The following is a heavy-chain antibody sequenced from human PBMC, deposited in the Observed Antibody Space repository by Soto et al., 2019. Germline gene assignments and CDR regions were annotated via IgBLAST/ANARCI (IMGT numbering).Heavy chain of an antibody. V-gene: IGHV3-21*01. D-gene: IGHD2-21*01. Sequence: GGSLRLSCAASGFTFSSYSMNWVRQVPGKGLEWVSSISSSSSYIYYADSVKGRFTISRDNAKNSLYLQMNSLRAEDTAVYYCAIVLLWIVRSRGCMDVSDATTTVTVSS. CDR2: ISSSSSYI. J-gene: IGHJ6*02. CDR1: GFTFSSYS. CDR3: AIVLLWIVRSRGCMDV.